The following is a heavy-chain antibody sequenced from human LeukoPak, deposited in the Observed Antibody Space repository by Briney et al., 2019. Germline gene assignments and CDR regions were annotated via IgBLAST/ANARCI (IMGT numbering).Heavy chain of an antibody. CDR2: ISYDGSNK. D-gene: IGHD2-15*01. J-gene: IGHJ5*02. V-gene: IGHV3-30-3*01. CDR3: AREAYCSGGSCYLPGPFDP. CDR1: GFTFSSYA. Sequence: GGSLRLSCAASGFTFSSYAMHWVRQAPGKGLEWVAVISYDGSNKYYADSVKGRFTISRDNSKNTLYLRMNSLRAEDTAVYYCAREAYCSGGSCYLPGPFDPWGQGTLVTVSS.